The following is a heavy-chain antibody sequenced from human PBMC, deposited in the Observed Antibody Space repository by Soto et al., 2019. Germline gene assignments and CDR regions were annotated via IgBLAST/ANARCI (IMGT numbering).Heavy chain of an antibody. CDR1: GGSISSSSYY. V-gene: IGHV4-39*01. J-gene: IGHJ4*02. CDR2: IYYSGST. D-gene: IGHD2-15*01. CDR3: ARLGGGNFDY. Sequence: QLQLQESGPGLVKPSETLSLTCIVSGGSISSSSYYWGWIRQPPGKGLEWIGSIYYSGSTYYNPSLKSRVTISVDTSKNQFSLKLSSVTAADTAVYYCARLGGGNFDYWGQGTLVTVSS.